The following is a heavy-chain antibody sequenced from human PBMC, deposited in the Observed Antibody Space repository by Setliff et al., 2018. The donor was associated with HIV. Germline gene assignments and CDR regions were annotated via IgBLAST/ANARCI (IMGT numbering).Heavy chain of an antibody. D-gene: IGHD1-1*01. CDR2: INPNSGGT. CDR1: GYSFTGYH. J-gene: IGHJ6*03. V-gene: IGHV1-2*06. CDR3: ARDSRWTTGDYYYYNYMDV. Sequence: ASVKVSCKASGYSFTGYHVHWVRQAPGQGLEWMGRINPNSGGTNYAQKFQGRVTMTRDTSISTAYMELSRLTSDDTAVYFRARDSRWTTGDYYYYNYMDVWGKGTTVTVSS.